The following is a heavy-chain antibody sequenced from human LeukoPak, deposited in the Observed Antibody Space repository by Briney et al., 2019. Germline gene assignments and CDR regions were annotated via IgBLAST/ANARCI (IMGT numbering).Heavy chain of an antibody. D-gene: IGHD3-10*01. Sequence: ASVKVSCKASGYTFTGYYMHWVRQAPGQGLEWMGWINPNSGGTNYAQKLQGRVTMTTDTSTSTAYMELRSLRSDDTAVYYCARDDYYGSGSYYNWGYYYYGMDVWGQGTTVTVSS. CDR1: GYTFTGYY. CDR3: ARDDYYGSGSYYNWGYYYYGMDV. V-gene: IGHV1-2*02. J-gene: IGHJ6*02. CDR2: INPNSGGT.